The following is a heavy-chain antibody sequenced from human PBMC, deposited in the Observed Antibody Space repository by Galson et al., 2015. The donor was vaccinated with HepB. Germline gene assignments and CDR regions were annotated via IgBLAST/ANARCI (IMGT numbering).Heavy chain of an antibody. J-gene: IGHJ2*01. V-gene: IGHV1-58*01. CDR2: IVVGSGNT. Sequence: SVKVSCKASGFTFTSSTVQWVRQARGQRLEWIGRIVVGSGNTNFAQRFQERVTISRDMSTSTAYMELSSLRSEDTAVYYCAADTGDNKLVRFDLWGRGTLVTVSS. CDR1: GFTFTSST. D-gene: IGHD4-23*01. CDR3: AADTGDNKLVRFDL.